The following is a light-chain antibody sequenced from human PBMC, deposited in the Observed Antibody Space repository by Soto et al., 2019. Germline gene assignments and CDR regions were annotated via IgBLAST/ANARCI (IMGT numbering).Light chain of an antibody. CDR1: ENVRTF. Sequence: IVLTQSPGILSLSPGERATLSCRASENVRTFVDWYQQKPGQAPRLLIYGASTRATGIPARFSGSGSGTEFTLTISSLQSEDFAVYYCQQYNNWPRTFGQGTKVDIK. CDR3: QQYNNWPRT. V-gene: IGKV3D-15*01. J-gene: IGKJ1*01. CDR2: GAS.